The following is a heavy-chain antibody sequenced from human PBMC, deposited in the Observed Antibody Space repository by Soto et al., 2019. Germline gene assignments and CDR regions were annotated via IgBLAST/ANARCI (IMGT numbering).Heavy chain of an antibody. V-gene: IGHV1-69*01. Sequence: QVQLVQSGAEVKKPGSSVKVSCKASGGTFSSYAISWVRQAPRQGLEWMGGIIPIFGTANYAQKFQGRVTITADESTSTAYMELSSLRSEDTAVYYCARDQGRYCTNGVCYTLDYWGQGTLVTVSS. J-gene: IGHJ4*02. CDR3: ARDQGRYCTNGVCYTLDY. D-gene: IGHD2-8*01. CDR1: GGTFSSYA. CDR2: IIPIFGTA.